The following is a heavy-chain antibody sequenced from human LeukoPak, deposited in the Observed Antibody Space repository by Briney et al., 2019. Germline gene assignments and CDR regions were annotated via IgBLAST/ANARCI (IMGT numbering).Heavy chain of an antibody. J-gene: IGHJ4*02. V-gene: IGHV4-61*02. CDR1: GGSISSGSYY. CDR3: ARELDANTYGPRFDS. CDR2: IYTTGST. Sequence: SETLSLTCTVSGGSISSGSYYWSWVRQPAGQGLEWIGRIYTTGSTNYSPSLKSRVTISLDTSKNQFSLKLSSVTAADTAVYYCARELDANTYGPRFDSWGQGTLVTVSS. D-gene: IGHD3-10*01.